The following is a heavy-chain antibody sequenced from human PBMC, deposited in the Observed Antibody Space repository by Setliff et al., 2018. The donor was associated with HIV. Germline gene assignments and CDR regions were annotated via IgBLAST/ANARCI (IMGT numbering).Heavy chain of an antibody. Sequence: GGSLRLSCAASGVTFSSYSMNWVRQAPGKGLEWLSYISRNSDTIYYADSVKGRFTISRDNAENSLFLQMNSLRAEDTAVYYCARVQYFNSGGYWATIRHYYYMDVWGKGTAVTVSS. CDR1: GVTFSSYS. J-gene: IGHJ6*03. CDR3: ARVQYFNSGGYWATIRHYYYMDV. V-gene: IGHV3-48*01. D-gene: IGHD3-22*01. CDR2: ISRNSDTI.